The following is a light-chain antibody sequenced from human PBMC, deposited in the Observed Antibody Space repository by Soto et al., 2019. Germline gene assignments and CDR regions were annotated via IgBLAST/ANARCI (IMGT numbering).Light chain of an antibody. CDR3: QSYDSSLSRRWV. Sequence: QSVLTQPPSVSGAPGQRGTISCTGSSSNIGAGYPVHWYQQLPGTAPKLLVAGNRPSGVPDRFSVSKSGASASLAITGLQAEDEADYYCQSYDSSLSRRWVFDGGTKVTVL. V-gene: IGLV1-40*01. CDR1: SSNIGAGYP. CDR2: G. J-gene: IGLJ3*02.